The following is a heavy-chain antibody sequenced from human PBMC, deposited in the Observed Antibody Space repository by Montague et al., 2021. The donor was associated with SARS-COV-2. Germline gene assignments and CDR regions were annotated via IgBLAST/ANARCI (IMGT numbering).Heavy chain of an antibody. V-gene: IGHV4-59*12. CDR2: TSYSGST. CDR3: ARWGEYYDSPYYYYAMDV. D-gene: IGHD3-3*01. J-gene: IGHJ6*02. Sequence: SETLSLTCTVSGGSISSYYWSWIRQSPGKGLECIGYTSYSGSTDYNPSLKSRVTISMDTSKNQFSLKLSSVTAADTAVYYCARWGEYYDSPYYYYAMDVWGQGTTVTVSS. CDR1: GGSISSYY.